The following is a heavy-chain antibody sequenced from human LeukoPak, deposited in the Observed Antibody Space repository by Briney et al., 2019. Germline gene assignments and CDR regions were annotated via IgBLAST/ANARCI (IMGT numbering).Heavy chain of an antibody. CDR1: GFTFSSYS. D-gene: IGHD2-2*03. CDR3: VSGYCSSTTCYRGAY. V-gene: IGHV3-21*01. CDR2: ISSSSSYI. Sequence: PGGSLRLSCAASGFTFSSYSMNWVRQAPGKGLEWVSSISSSSSYIYYADSVKGRFTISRDNAKNSLYLQMNSLRAEDTAVYYCVSGYCSSTTCYRGAYWGQGTLVTVSS. J-gene: IGHJ4*02.